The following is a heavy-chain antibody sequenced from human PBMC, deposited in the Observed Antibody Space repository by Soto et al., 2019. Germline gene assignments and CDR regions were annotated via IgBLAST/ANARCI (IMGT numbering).Heavy chain of an antibody. V-gene: IGHV4-34*01. Sequence: ASETLSLTCAVYGGSFSGYYWSWIRQPPGKGLEWIGEINHSGSTNYNPSLKSRVTISVDTSKNQFSLKLSSVTAADTAVYYCARGSPPNLLWFGGLYNWFDPWGQGTLVTVSS. CDR2: INHSGST. CDR3: ARGSPPNLLWFGGLYNWFDP. CDR1: GGSFSGYY. D-gene: IGHD3-10*01. J-gene: IGHJ5*02.